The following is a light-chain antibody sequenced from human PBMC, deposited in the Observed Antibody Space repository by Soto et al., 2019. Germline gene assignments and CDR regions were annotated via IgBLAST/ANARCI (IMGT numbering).Light chain of an antibody. Sequence: DIQMPQSPSTPSASVGDRVTITCRASQSISSWLAWYQQKPGKAPKLLIYNASSLESGVPSRFSGSGSGTEFTLTISNLQPDDFATYYCQQYNSYSRTFGQGTKVDI. V-gene: IGKV1-5*03. CDR1: QSISSW. CDR3: QQYNSYSRT. J-gene: IGKJ1*01. CDR2: NAS.